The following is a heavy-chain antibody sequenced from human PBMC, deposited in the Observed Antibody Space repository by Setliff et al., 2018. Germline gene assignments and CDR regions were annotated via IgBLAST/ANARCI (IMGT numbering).Heavy chain of an antibody. CDR3: ARDLIAVAATTAFDI. D-gene: IGHD6-19*01. V-gene: IGHV1-69*05. J-gene: IGHJ3*02. CDR1: GGTFSSYA. Sequence: SVKVSCKASGGTFSSYAISWVRQAPGQGLEWMGGIIPIFGTANYAQNFQGRVTITTDESTSTAYMELSRLRSDDTAMYYCARDLIAVAATTAFDIWGQGTMVTVSS. CDR2: IIPIFGTA.